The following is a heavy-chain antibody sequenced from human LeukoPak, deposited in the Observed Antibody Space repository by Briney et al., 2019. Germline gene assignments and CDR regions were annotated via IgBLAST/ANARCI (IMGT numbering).Heavy chain of an antibody. CDR1: GYSISSGYY. J-gene: IGHJ5*02. CDR2: IYHSGST. Sequence: SPSETLSLTCTVSGYSISSGYYWGWIRQPPGKGLEWIGSIYHSGSTYYNPSLKSRVTTSVDTSKNQFSLKLSSVTAADTAVYYCARVGYSSSWDRFDPWGQGTLVTVSS. V-gene: IGHV4-38-2*02. D-gene: IGHD6-13*01. CDR3: ARVGYSSSWDRFDP.